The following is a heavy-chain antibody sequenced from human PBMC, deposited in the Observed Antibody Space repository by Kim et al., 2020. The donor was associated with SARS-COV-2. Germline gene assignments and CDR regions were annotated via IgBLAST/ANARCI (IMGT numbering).Heavy chain of an antibody. CDR3: ARAGQTIVGATPYYYYYGMDV. CDR2: ISYDGSNK. D-gene: IGHD1-26*01. V-gene: IGHV3-30-3*01. J-gene: IGHJ6*02. CDR1: GFTFSSYA. Sequence: GGSLRLSCAASGFTFSSYAMHWVRQAPGKGLEWVAVISYDGSNKYYADSVKGRFTISRDNSKNTLYLQMNSLRAEDTAVYYCARAGQTIVGATPYYYYYGMDVWGQGTTVTVSS.